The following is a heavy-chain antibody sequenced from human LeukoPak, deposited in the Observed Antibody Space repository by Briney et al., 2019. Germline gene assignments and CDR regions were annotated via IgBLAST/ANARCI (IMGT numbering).Heavy chain of an antibody. CDR1: GYSFTSYW. Sequence: GESLKISCKGSGYSFTSYWIDWVRQMPGKGLEWMGIIYPGDSDTRYSPSFQGQVTISADKSISTAYLQWSSLKASDTAMYYCARAIPGYCSSTSCYIFDYWGQGTLVTVSS. V-gene: IGHV5-51*01. CDR3: ARAIPGYCSSTSCYIFDY. J-gene: IGHJ4*02. CDR2: IYPGDSDT. D-gene: IGHD2-2*02.